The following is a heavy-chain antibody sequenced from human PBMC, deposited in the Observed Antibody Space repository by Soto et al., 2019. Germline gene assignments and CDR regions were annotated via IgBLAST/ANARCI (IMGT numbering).Heavy chain of an antibody. Sequence: PSETLSLTCTVSGGSISSSSYYWGWIRQPPGKGLEWIGSIYYSGSTYYNPSLKSRVTISVDTSKNQFSLKLSPVTAADTAVYYCAGIVEGLGDYYYGMDVWGQGTTVTVSS. D-gene: IGHD1-26*01. J-gene: IGHJ6*02. V-gene: IGHV4-39*01. CDR2: IYYSGST. CDR3: AGIVEGLGDYYYGMDV. CDR1: GGSISSSSYY.